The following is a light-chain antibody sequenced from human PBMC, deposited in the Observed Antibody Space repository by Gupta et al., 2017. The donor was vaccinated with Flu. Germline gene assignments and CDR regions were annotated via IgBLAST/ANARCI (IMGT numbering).Light chain of an antibody. CDR1: SPNIGINY. CDR2: DND. Sequence: QSVLTQPPAVPAAPGQKVTCSCPGSSPNIGINYVSWYQQLPGTAPKLPIYDNDKQPSGIPDRFSGSKSGTSDTLGITGLQTGDEANYYCGTWDNSLSAVVFGGGTKLAVL. CDR3: GTWDNSLSAVV. J-gene: IGLJ2*01. V-gene: IGLV1-51*01.